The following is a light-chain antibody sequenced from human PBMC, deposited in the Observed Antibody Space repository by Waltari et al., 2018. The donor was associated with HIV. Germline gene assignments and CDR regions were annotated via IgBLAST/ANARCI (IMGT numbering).Light chain of an antibody. CDR1: QSLLHSNGYNY. CDR3: MQALQTPRT. V-gene: IGKV2-28*01. Sequence: DIVMTQSPLSLPVTPGEPASIYCRSSQSLLHSNGYNYLDWYLQKPGQSPQLLIYLGSNRASGVPDRFSGSGSGTDFTLKISRVEAEDVGVYYCMQALQTPRTFGQGTKLEIK. CDR2: LGS. J-gene: IGKJ2*01.